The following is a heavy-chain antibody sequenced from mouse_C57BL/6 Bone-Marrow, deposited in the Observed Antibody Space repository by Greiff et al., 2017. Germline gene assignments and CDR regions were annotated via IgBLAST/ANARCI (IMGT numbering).Heavy chain of an antibody. CDR3: ARAPQNFDY. CDR1: GYTFTSYW. CDR2: IDPSDSYT. V-gene: IGHV1-50*01. Sequence: QVQLQQPGAELVKPGASVKLSCKASGYTFTSYWMQWVKQRPGQGLEWIGEIDPSDSYTNYNQKFKGKATLTVDTSSSTAYMQLSSLTSEDSAVYYCARAPQNFDYWGQGTTLTVSS. J-gene: IGHJ2*01.